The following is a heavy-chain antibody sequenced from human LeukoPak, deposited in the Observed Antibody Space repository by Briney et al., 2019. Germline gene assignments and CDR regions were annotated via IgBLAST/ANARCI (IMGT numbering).Heavy chain of an antibody. J-gene: IGHJ4*02. CDR1: GGSISGYY. V-gene: IGHV4-59*08. CDR3: ARRNCGDCDFGN. CDR2: IYYSGNT. D-gene: IGHD2-21*02. Sequence: PSETLSLTCTVSGGSISGYYWSWIRQPPGKELEWIGCIYYSGNTNYNPSLKSRVTISVDTSKNQFSLKLSSVTAADTAVYYCARRNCGDCDFGNWGQGTLVTVSP.